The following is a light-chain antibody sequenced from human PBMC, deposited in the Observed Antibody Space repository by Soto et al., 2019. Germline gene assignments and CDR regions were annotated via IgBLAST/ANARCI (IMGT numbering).Light chain of an antibody. CDR1: QTVGND. J-gene: IGKJ4*01. V-gene: IGKV3-11*01. Sequence: EIVLTQSPATLSLSPGERATLSCRASQTVGNDLVWYHQKRGQAPRLLIYSASNRATGIPARFSGSGSGTDFTLTISSLEPEVFAAYYCQQRSNWPPTFGGGTKVEIK. CDR3: QQRSNWPPT. CDR2: SAS.